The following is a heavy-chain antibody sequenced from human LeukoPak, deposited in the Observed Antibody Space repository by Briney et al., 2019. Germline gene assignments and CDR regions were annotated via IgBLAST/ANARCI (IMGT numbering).Heavy chain of an antibody. D-gene: IGHD3-10*01. CDR3: AREVTMVRGPLGY. J-gene: IGHJ4*02. CDR2: IYYSGST. CDR1: GGSISGYY. V-gene: IGHV4-59*12. Sequence: SETLSLTCTVSGGSISGYYWSWIRQPPGKGLEWIGYIYYSGSTNYNPSLKSRVTISVDKSKNQFSLKLSSVTAADTAVYYCAREVTMVRGPLGYWGQGTLVTVSS.